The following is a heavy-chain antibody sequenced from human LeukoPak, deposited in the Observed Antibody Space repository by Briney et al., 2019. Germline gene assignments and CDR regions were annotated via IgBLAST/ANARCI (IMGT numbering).Heavy chain of an antibody. Sequence: HAGGSLRLSCAASGFTVSSNYMSWVRQAPGKGLEWVSVISGSGYYSYYADSVKGRFTVSRDNSKTTLYLQMNSLRADDTAVYYCAKGGPTGSNYFDFWGQGTLVTVSS. CDR1: GFTVSSNY. J-gene: IGHJ4*02. V-gene: IGHV3-23*01. D-gene: IGHD1-26*01. CDR2: ISGSGYYS. CDR3: AKGGPTGSNYFDF.